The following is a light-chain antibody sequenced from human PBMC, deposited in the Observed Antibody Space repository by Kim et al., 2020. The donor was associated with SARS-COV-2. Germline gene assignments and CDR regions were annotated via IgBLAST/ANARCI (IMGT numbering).Light chain of an antibody. V-gene: IGLV3-21*04. CDR1: NIGSKS. CDR3: QVWDSKTDHHV. Sequence: SYELTQPPSVSVAPGKTARITCGGDNIGSKSVHWYQQKPGQAPVLVIFYNSVRPSGIPERFSGSNSGNTATLTISRVEGGDEAAYYCQVWDSKTDHHVFGTGTKVTVL. CDR2: YNS. J-gene: IGLJ1*01.